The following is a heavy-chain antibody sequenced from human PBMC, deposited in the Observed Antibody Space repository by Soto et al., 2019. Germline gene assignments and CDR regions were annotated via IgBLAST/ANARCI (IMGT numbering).Heavy chain of an antibody. CDR1: GGSISSGGYY. D-gene: IGHD1-26*01. J-gene: IGHJ5*02. CDR2: IYYSGST. V-gene: IGHV4-31*02. Sequence: SETLSLTCTVSGGSISSGGYYWSWIRQHPGKGLEWIGYIYYSGSTYYNPSLKSRVTISVDTSKNQFSLKLSSVTAADTAVYYCARETRGSYVIWFDPWGQGTLVTVSS. CDR3: ARETRGSYVIWFDP.